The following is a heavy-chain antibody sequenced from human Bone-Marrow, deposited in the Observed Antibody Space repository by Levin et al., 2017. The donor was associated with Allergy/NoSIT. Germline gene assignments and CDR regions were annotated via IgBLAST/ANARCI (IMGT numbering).Heavy chain of an antibody. Sequence: KLGESLKISCAASGFTFSSYSMNWVRQAPGKGLEWVSSISSSSSYIYYADSVKGRFTISRDNAKNSLYLQMNSLRAEDTAVYYCAMGYNWTVLNYYYDYGMDGWGQGTTVTVSS. D-gene: IGHD1-1*01. CDR3: AMGYNWTVLNYYYDYGMDG. CDR2: ISSSSSYI. J-gene: IGHJ6*02. V-gene: IGHV3-21*01. CDR1: GFTFSSYS.